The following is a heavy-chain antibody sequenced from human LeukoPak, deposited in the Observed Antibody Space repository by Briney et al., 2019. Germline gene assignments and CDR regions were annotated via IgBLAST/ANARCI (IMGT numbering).Heavy chain of an antibody. CDR2: ISGTGTTI. CDR1: GLTFSDYY. CDR3: AVQITMIVAVPYFDY. D-gene: IGHD3-22*01. V-gene: IGHV3-11*04. J-gene: IGHJ4*02. Sequence: GGSLRLSCAASGLTFSDYYMTWIRQAPAKGLECVSSISGTGTTIYSADSVRGRFTVSRDNARNSLFLHMNSLRAEDTAVYYCAVQITMIVAVPYFDYWGQGTLVTVSS.